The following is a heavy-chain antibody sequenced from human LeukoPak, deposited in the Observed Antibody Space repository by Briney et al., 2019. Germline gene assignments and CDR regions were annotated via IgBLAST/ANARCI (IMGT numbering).Heavy chain of an antibody. Sequence: GGSLRLSCEASGFTQNAMGWVRQAPGKGLEWVASISRSGGNSHYADSVKGRFTISRDNSKNTMYLQMNSLRAEDTAVYYCAREQYISGKSLDYWGQGELVTVSS. CDR1: GFTQNA. CDR3: AREQYISGKSLDY. V-gene: IGHV3-23*01. CDR2: ISRSGGNS. D-gene: IGHD3-10*01. J-gene: IGHJ4*01.